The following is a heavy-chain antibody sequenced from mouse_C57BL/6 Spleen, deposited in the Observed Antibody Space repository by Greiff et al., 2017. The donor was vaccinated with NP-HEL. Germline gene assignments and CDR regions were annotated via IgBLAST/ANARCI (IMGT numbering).Heavy chain of an antibody. CDR1: GYTFTDYN. Sequence: EVQLQQSGPELVKPGASVKMSCKASGYTFTDYNMHWVKQSHGKSLEWIGYINPNNGGTSYNQKFKGKATLTVNKSSSTAYMERRSLASEESSVYYCARGGLPYYFDYWGQGTTLTVSS. J-gene: IGHJ2*01. CDR2: INPNNGGT. CDR3: ARGGLPYYFDY. V-gene: IGHV1-22*01.